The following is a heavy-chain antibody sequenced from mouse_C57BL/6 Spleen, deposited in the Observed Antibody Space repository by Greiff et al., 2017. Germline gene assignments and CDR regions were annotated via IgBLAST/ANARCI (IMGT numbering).Heavy chain of an antibody. CDR2: IDPSDSET. CDR3: ARGRDYTYAMDY. CDR1: GYTFTSYW. Sequence: VKLQQPGAELVRPGSSVKLSCKASGYTFTSYWMHWVKQRPIQGLEWIGNIDPSDSETHYNQKFKDKATLTVDKSSSTAYMQLSSLTSEDSAVYYCARGRDYTYAMDYWGQGTSVTVSS. J-gene: IGHJ4*01. V-gene: IGHV1-52*01. D-gene: IGHD2-12*01.